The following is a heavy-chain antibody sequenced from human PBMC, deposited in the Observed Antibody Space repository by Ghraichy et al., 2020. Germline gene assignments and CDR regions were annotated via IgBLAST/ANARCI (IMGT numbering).Heavy chain of an antibody. CDR2: ISNDGNNQ. Sequence: SLNISCAASGFTFSSFAIHWVRQSPGKGLEWVAVISNDGNNQYSADSVKGRFTISRDNPKNTLYLQMTSLRTEDTAIYYCVRANPPLSPPVTLAWPDYWGQGTLVTVSS. CDR1: GFTFSSFA. D-gene: IGHD1-1*01. V-gene: IGHV3-30-3*01. CDR3: VRANPPLSPPVTLAWPDY. J-gene: IGHJ4*02.